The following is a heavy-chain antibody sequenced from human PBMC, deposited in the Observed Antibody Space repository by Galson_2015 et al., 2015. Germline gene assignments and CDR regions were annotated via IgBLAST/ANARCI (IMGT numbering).Heavy chain of an antibody. Sequence: SLRLSCAASGFTFSSYDMTWVRQAPGKGLEWVSCITDSGGSTYFVDSVKGRCTISTDNSKNTLYLQMNSLRAEDTAVYYFAKGVSGSCYNAFDVCGQGTMVTVSS. V-gene: IGHV3-23*01. CDR1: GFTFSSYD. J-gene: IGHJ3*01. D-gene: IGHD2-15*01. CDR3: AKGVSGSCYNAFDV. CDR2: ITDSGGST.